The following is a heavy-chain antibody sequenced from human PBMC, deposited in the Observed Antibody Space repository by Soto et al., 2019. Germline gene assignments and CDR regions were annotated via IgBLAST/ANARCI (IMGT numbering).Heavy chain of an antibody. CDR1: GFSLSTSGVG. V-gene: IGHV2-5*02. Sequence: QITLKESGPTLVKPTQTLTLTCTFSGFSLSTSGVGVGWIRQPPGTALEWLALIYWDDDKRYSPSLKSRLTITKDTSKNQVVLTMTNMDPVDTATYYCAHSRPAMVTEYYFDYWGQGTLVTVSS. J-gene: IGHJ4*02. CDR3: AHSRPAMVTEYYFDY. CDR2: IYWDDDK. D-gene: IGHD5-18*01.